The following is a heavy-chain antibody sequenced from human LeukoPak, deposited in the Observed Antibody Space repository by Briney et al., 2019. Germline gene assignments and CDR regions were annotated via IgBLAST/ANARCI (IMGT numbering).Heavy chain of an antibody. Sequence: GGSLRLSCAASGFTFSSYSMNWVRQAPGKGLEWVSSISSSSTYIYYADSVKGRFTISRDNSRNTLYLQMNSLRAEDTAVYYCASLPYYDFWSGYDDAFDIWGQGTMVTVSS. CDR1: GFTFSSYS. J-gene: IGHJ3*02. D-gene: IGHD3-3*01. CDR2: ISSSSTYI. CDR3: ASLPYYDFWSGYDDAFDI. V-gene: IGHV3-21*01.